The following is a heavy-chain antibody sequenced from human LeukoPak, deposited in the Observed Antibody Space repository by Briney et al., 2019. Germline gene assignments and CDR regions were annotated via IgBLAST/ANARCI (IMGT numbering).Heavy chain of an antibody. Sequence: PGGSLRLSCAASGFTFSGSAVHWVRQASGKGLEWVGRIRSKTKNYATAYAASLKGRFTISRDDSKNTAYLQVNSLKTEDTAVYYCTVTISDYYYYYMDVWGKGTTVTISS. J-gene: IGHJ6*03. CDR2: IRSKTKNYAT. CDR3: TVTISDYYYYYMDV. V-gene: IGHV3-73*01. D-gene: IGHD3-3*01. CDR1: GFTFSGSA.